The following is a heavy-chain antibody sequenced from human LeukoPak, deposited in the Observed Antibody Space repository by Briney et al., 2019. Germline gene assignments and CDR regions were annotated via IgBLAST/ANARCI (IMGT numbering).Heavy chain of an antibody. Sequence: PGGSLRLSCAASGFTFSSYWMSWVRQAPGKGLEWVANIKQDGSEKYYVDSVKGRFTISRDNAKNSLYLQMNSLRAEDTAVYYCARDHGIAAAGAGGTHWGQGTLVTVSS. D-gene: IGHD6-13*01. CDR3: ARDHGIAAAGAGGTH. V-gene: IGHV3-7*01. CDR2: IKQDGSEK. J-gene: IGHJ4*02. CDR1: GFTFSSYW.